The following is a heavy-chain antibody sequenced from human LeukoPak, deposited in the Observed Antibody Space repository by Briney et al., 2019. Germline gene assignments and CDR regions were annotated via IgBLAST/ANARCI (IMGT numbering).Heavy chain of an antibody. V-gene: IGHV3-23*01. J-gene: IGHJ4*02. Sequence: GGSLRLSCAVSGITLSNYGMSWVRQAPGKGLEWVAGISDSGGRTNYADSVKGRFTISRDNPKNTLYLQMDSLRVEDTAVYFCAKRGVVIRVILVGFHKEAYYFDSWGQGALVTVSS. CDR1: GITLSNYG. CDR3: AKRGVVIRVILVGFHKEAYYFDS. CDR2: ISDSGGRT. D-gene: IGHD3-22*01.